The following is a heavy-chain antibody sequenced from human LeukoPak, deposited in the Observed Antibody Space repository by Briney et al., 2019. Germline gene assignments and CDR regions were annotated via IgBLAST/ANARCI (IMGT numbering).Heavy chain of an antibody. J-gene: IGHJ6*03. Sequence: TGGSLRLSCAASGFTVSRNYVNWVRQAPGKGLEWVSLIYSDGSTYYADSVKGRFTISRDDSKKTLYLQMNSLRAEDTAVYYCARASGYDGQYYYYYMDVWGKGTTVTDSS. CDR1: GFTVSRNY. CDR3: ARASGYDGQYYYYYMDV. D-gene: IGHD5-12*01. CDR2: IYSDGST. V-gene: IGHV3-53*01.